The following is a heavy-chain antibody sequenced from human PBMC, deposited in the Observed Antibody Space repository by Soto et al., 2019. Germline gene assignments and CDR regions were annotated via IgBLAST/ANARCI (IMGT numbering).Heavy chain of an antibody. CDR3: ARDLYYQSSGDHGRLGGFDS. J-gene: IGHJ4*02. CDR1: GFSFSRYG. Sequence: GGSLRLSCAASGFSFSRYGMHWVRQAPGKGLEWVSFIWYDGGDKYYADSVKGRFTISRDNSKNTLDLQMSSLRAEDTAVYYCARDLYYQSSGDHGRLGGFDSWGQGALVTVSS. D-gene: IGHD2-15*01. V-gene: IGHV3-33*01. CDR2: IWYDGGDK.